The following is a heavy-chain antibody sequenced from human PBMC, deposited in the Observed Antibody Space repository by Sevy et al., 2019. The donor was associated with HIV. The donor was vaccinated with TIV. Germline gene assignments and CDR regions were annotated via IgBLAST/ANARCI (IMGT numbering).Heavy chain of an antibody. CDR2: IIPIFHSA. V-gene: IGHV1-69*13. CDR3: ARDRDITFGGGDAFDI. CDR1: GGTFGTYS. J-gene: IGHJ3*02. Sequence: ASVKVSCKASGGTFGTYSLSWLRQAPGQELEWMAGIIPIFHSANYAQNFQGRVTITADESTSTAYMELSSLRPEDSAVYYCARDRDITFGGGDAFDIWGQGTRVTVSS. D-gene: IGHD3-16*01.